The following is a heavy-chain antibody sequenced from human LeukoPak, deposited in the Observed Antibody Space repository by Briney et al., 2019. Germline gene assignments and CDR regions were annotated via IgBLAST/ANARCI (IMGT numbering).Heavy chain of an antibody. CDR3: AKRSVAGTQIFDY. J-gene: IGHJ4*02. D-gene: IGHD6-19*01. V-gene: IGHV3-23*01. CDR2: ISGSGGST. CDR1: GFTFSSYA. Sequence: PGGSLRLSCAASGFTFSSYAMSGVRQAPGKGLEWVLAISGSGGSTYYADSVKGRFTISRDNSKNTLYLKMNSLRAEDTAVYYCAKRSVAGTQIFDYWGQGTLVTVSS.